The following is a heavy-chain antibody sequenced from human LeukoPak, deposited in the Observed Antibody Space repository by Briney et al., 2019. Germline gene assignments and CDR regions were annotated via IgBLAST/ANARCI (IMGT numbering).Heavy chain of an antibody. CDR2: LNPNSGGT. D-gene: IGHD6-19*01. Sequence: ASVKVSCKASGYTFTGYYMHWVRQAPGQGLEWMGWLNPNSGGTNSAQKFQGRVSMTRDTSITTASMELSSLRSDDTAVYYCARGGSGWYSGLDYWGQGTLVTVSP. J-gene: IGHJ4*02. CDR1: GYTFTGYY. CDR3: ARGGSGWYSGLDY. V-gene: IGHV1-2*02.